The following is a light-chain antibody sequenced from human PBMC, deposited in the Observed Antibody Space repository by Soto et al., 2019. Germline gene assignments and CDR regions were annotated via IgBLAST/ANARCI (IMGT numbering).Light chain of an antibody. Sequence: DIQMTQSPSILSASVGDRVTITCRASQSIRSWLAWCQQKPGKAPKLLIHEASRLESGVPSRFSGSESGTEFTLTISGLHAEDFATYYCQQYTNFPLTFGGGTKVEIK. V-gene: IGKV1-5*01. CDR3: QQYTNFPLT. CDR1: QSIRSW. CDR2: EAS. J-gene: IGKJ4*01.